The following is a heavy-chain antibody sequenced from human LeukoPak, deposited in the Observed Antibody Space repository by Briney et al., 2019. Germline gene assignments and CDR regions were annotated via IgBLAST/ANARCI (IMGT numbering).Heavy chain of an antibody. V-gene: IGHV3-48*01. CDR2: ISSNSRTI. CDR1: GFTFSSYS. Sequence: GGSLRLSCAASGFTFSSYSMNWVCQAPGKGLEWISFISSNSRTILYTDSVKGRFTSSRDNAKNSLYLQMNNLRVEDTAVYYCARDVGVYGDYAILGYWGQGTLVTVSS. D-gene: IGHD4-17*01. J-gene: IGHJ4*02. CDR3: ARDVGVYGDYAILGY.